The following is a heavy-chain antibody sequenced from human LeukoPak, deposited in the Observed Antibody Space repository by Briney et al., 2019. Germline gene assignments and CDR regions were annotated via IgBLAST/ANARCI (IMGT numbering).Heavy chain of an antibody. CDR1: GGSISSYY. CDR2: IYYSGST. J-gene: IGHJ4*02. CDR3: AREIVGATYFDY. D-gene: IGHD1-26*01. Sequence: PSETLSLTCTVSGGSISSYYWGWIRQPPGKGLEWIGYIYYSGSTNYNPSLKSRVTISVDTSKNQFSLKLSSVTAADTAVYYCAREIVGATYFDYWGQGTLVTVSS. V-gene: IGHV4-59*01.